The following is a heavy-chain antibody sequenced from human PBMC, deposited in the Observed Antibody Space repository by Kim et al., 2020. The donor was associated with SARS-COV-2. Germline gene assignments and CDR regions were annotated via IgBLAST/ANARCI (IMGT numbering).Heavy chain of an antibody. CDR3: ARLIGPDAFDI. CDR2: T. Sequence: TRYTPSSQGPVPISADKSIGTAYLQWSSLKASDTAMYYCARLIGPDAFDIWGQGTMVTVSS. J-gene: IGHJ3*02. V-gene: IGHV5-51*01. D-gene: IGHD3-10*01.